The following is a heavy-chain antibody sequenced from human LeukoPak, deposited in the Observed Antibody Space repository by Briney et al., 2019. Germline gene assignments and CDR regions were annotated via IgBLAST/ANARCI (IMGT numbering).Heavy chain of an antibody. CDR3: AKRASLTRDFVD. V-gene: IGHV3-23*01. J-gene: IGHJ4*02. CDR2: LSDGGWT. CDR1: GFTLSNYV. Sequence: GGSLRLSCEASGFTLSNYVMSWVRQAPGKGLEWLSTLSDGGWTYYADSVKGRFTISRDNSKNTMYLQMNSLRAEESAIYYCAKRASLTRDFVDWGQGTLVSVSS. D-gene: IGHD3-16*01.